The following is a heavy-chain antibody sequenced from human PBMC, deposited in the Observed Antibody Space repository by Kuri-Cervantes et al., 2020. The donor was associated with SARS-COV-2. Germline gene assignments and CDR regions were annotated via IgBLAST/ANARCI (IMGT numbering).Heavy chain of an antibody. CDR2: ISDSGGST. CDR3: ARATSYCGGDCYIFDY. CDR1: GFTFSSFG. J-gene: IGHJ4*02. D-gene: IGHD2-21*01. Sequence: GESLKISCAASGFTFSSFGMSWVRQAPGKGLEWVSAISDSGGSTFYADSVKGRFTISRDNSKNMVYLQMDSLRAEDTAVYYCARATSYCGGDCYIFDYWGQGTLVTVSS. V-gene: IGHV3-23*01.